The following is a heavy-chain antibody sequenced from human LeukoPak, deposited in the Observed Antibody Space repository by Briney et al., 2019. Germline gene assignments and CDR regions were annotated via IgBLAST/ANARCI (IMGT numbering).Heavy chain of an antibody. V-gene: IGHV3-66*02. Sequence: GGSLRLSCAASGFTVSSNYMSWVRQAPGKGLEWVSVIYSGGSTYYEDSVKGRFTISRDNSKNTLYLQMNSLRAEDTDVYYCASFLGGYSFLHWGQGTLVTVSS. CDR1: GFTVSSNY. CDR2: IYSGGST. D-gene: IGHD3-22*01. J-gene: IGHJ4*02. CDR3: ASFLGGYSFLH.